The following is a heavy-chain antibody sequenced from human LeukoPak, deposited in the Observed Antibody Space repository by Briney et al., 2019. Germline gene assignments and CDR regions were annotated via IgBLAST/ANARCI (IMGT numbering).Heavy chain of an antibody. J-gene: IGHJ4*02. Sequence: PSETLSLTCTVSRGSISSSSYSWGWIRQPPGKGLEWIGIIYYSGSTYYNPSLESRVTMSIDTSKNQFSLRLTSVTAADTAVYYCARRGIGYMDDYYFDYWGQGTLVTVSS. V-gene: IGHV4-39*01. CDR3: ARRGIGYMDDYYFDY. CDR2: IYYSGST. CDR1: RGSISSSSYS. D-gene: IGHD5-24*01.